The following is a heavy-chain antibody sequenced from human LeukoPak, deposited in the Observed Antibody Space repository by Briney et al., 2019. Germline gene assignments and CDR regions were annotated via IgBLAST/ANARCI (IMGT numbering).Heavy chain of an antibody. J-gene: IGHJ4*02. V-gene: IGHV4-34*01. D-gene: IGHD5-18*01. CDR3: ARAGEGYGHVRDFDY. Sequence: SETLSLTCAVYGGSFSGYYWSWIRQPPGKGLEWIGEINHSGSTNYNPSPKSRVTISVDTSKNQFSLKLSSVTAADTAVYYCARAGEGYGHVRDFDYWGQGTLVTVSS. CDR1: GGSFSGYY. CDR2: INHSGST.